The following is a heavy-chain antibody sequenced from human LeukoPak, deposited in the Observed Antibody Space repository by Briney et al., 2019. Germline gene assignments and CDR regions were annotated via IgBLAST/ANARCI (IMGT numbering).Heavy chain of an antibody. Sequence: GGSLRLSCAASGFTFSSYGMHWVRQAPGKGLEWVAVISYDGSNKYYADSVKGRFTISRDNSKNTLYLQMNSLRAEDTAVYYCAKDSHVWGSCHYRDFDYWGQGTLVTVSS. V-gene: IGHV3-30*18. CDR2: ISYDGSNK. D-gene: IGHD3-16*02. CDR3: AKDSHVWGSCHYRDFDY. J-gene: IGHJ4*02. CDR1: GFTFSSYG.